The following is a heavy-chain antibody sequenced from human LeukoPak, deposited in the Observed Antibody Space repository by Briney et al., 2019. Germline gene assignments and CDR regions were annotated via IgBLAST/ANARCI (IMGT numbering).Heavy chain of an antibody. V-gene: IGHV3-33*01. CDR3: ARSYGSGSYFDY. CDR2: IWYDGSNK. Sequence: GGSLRLSCAASGFTFSSYGMHWVRQAPGKGLEWVAVIWYDGSNKYYADSVKGRFTISRDNSKNTLYLQMNSLRAEDTAVYYCARSYGSGSYFDYWGQETLVTVSS. J-gene: IGHJ4*02. CDR1: GFTFSSYG. D-gene: IGHD3-10*01.